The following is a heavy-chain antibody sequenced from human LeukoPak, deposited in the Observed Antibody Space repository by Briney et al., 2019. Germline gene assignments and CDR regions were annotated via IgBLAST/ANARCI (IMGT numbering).Heavy chain of an antibody. J-gene: IGHJ3*02. CDR1: GGSISSYY. V-gene: IGHV4-59*01. CDR3: ARDFGGEPVLGELLNDAFDI. D-gene: IGHD3-10*01. Sequence: SETLSLTCTVSGGSISSYYWSWIRQPPGKGLEWIGYIYYSGSTNYNPSLKSRVTISVDTSKNQFSLKLSSVTAADTAVYYCARDFGGEPVLGELLNDAFDIWGQGTMVTVSS. CDR2: IYYSGST.